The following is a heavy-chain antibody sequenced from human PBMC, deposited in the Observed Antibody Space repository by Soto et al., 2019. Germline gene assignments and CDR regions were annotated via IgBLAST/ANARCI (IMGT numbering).Heavy chain of an antibody. Sequence: EVQLVESGGGLVKPGGSLRLSCAASGFTFSSYSMNWVRQAPGKGLEWVSSISSSSSYIYYADSVKGRFTISRDNAKNSLYLQMNSLKTEDTAVYYCTTSILIRWGQGTLVTVSS. CDR1: GFTFSSYS. J-gene: IGHJ4*02. CDR2: ISSSSSYI. V-gene: IGHV3-21*03. D-gene: IGHD3-16*01. CDR3: TTSILIR.